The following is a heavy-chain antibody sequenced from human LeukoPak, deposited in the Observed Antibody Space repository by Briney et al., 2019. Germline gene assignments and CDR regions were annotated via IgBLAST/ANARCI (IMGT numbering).Heavy chain of an antibody. V-gene: IGHV4-38-2*02. J-gene: IGHJ4*02. D-gene: IGHD2-21*01. CDR3: ARDVDRFDY. CDR1: SFSISSGHY. CDR2: IYDSGNT. Sequence: SETLSLTCSVSSFSISSGHYWGWIRAPPGKGLEWIGIIYDSGNTYYNPSLKSRVTISGDTSKNHFSLTLTSVTAADTAVYYCARDVDRFDYWGQGTLVTVSS.